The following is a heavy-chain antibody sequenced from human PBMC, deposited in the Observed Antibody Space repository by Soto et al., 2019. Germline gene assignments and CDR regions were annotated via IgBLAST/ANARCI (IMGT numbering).Heavy chain of an antibody. J-gene: IGHJ3*01. CDR2: ISDSGTAT. CDR3: ATTRLYDNKEYHRDGFDV. CDR1: GFPFWTYS. D-gene: IGHD3-22*01. V-gene: IGHV3-23*01. Sequence: EVKLLESGGGLVQPGGSMRLSCEASGFPFWTYSMSWVRQAPRKGLEWVSGISDSGTATYYTDSVKGRFTVSRDKSKDTQVLQMNTLGVKVAAVYYCATTRLYDNKEYHRDGFDVWAAGTAVSVSS.